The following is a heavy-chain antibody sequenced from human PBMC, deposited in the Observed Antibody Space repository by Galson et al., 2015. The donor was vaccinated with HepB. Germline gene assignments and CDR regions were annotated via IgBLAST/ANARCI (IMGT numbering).Heavy chain of an antibody. D-gene: IGHD2-15*01. Sequence: SVKVSCKASGYTFSSYSITWVRQAPGQGLEWVGWINPHNRHTNYAQNFQGRVTMTTDTSTSTVYMEVRSLRSDDTAVYYCARGALVVAVGATQNNWFDPWGRGTLVTVSS. CDR1: GYTFSSYS. V-gene: IGHV1-18*01. J-gene: IGHJ5*02. CDR3: ARGALVVAVGATQNNWFDP. CDR2: INPHNRHT.